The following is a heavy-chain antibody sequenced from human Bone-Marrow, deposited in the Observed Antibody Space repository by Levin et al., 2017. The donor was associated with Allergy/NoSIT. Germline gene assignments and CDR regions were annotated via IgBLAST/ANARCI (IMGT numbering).Heavy chain of an antibody. Sequence: GESLKISCKASGYTFTSYDINWVRQTTGQGLEWMGWMNPNSGNTGYAQKFQGRVTMTRNTSISTAYMELSSLRSEDTAVYYCARGDGATDPWGQGTLVTVSS. CDR1: GYTFTSYD. D-gene: IGHD4-17*01. J-gene: IGHJ5*02. CDR2: MNPNSGNT. CDR3: ARGDGATDP. V-gene: IGHV1-8*01.